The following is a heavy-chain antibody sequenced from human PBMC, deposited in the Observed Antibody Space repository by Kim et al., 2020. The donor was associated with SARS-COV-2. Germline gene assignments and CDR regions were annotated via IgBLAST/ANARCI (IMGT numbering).Heavy chain of an antibody. V-gene: IGHV4-34*01. CDR3: ARVPPMVRGLNYYYYYGMDV. CDR1: GGSFSGYY. CDR2: INHSGST. J-gene: IGHJ6*02. D-gene: IGHD3-10*01. Sequence: SETLSLTCAVYGGSFSGYYWSWIRQPPGKGLEWIGEINHSGSTNYNPSLKSRVTISVDTSKNQFSLKLSSVTAADTAVYYCARVPPMVRGLNYYYYYGMDVRGQGTTVTVSS.